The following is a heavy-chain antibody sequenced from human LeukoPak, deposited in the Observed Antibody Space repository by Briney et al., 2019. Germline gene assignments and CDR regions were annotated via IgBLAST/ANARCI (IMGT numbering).Heavy chain of an antibody. CDR2: IYYSGST. Sequence: SETLSLTCTVSDYSISSAYYWGWIRQPPGKGLEWIGSIYYSGSTYYNPSLKSRVTISVDTSKNQFSLKLSSVTAADTAVYYCARRNYYDYFFDYWGQGTLVTVSS. CDR1: DYSISSAYY. CDR3: ARRNYYDYFFDY. D-gene: IGHD3-22*01. J-gene: IGHJ4*02. V-gene: IGHV4-38-2*02.